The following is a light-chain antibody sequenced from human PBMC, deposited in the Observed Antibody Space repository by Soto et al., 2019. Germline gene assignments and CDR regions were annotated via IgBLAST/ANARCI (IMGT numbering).Light chain of an antibody. Sequence: DIQMTQSPSSLSASVGDRVTITCRASQSIRNYLNWYQQKPGKAPKFLIYAASSLQSGVPSRFSGSGSGTDFTLTISSLQPEDFATYYCQQSYSTPRWTFGQGTKVDNK. CDR1: QSIRNY. J-gene: IGKJ1*01. CDR2: AAS. CDR3: QQSYSTPRWT. V-gene: IGKV1-39*01.